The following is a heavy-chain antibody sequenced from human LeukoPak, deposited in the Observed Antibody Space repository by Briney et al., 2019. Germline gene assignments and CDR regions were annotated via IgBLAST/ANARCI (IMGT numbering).Heavy chain of an antibody. CDR3: ASRPYGSGWYFHYYYYMDV. D-gene: IGHD6-19*01. Sequence: SETLSLTCAVSGGSISSSNWWSWVRQPPGKGLEWIGEIYHSGSTNYNPSLKSRVTISVDKSKNQFSLKLSSVTAADTAVYYCASRPYGSGWYFHYYYYMDVWGKGTTVTVSS. CDR1: GGSISSSNW. V-gene: IGHV4-4*02. CDR2: IYHSGST. J-gene: IGHJ6*03.